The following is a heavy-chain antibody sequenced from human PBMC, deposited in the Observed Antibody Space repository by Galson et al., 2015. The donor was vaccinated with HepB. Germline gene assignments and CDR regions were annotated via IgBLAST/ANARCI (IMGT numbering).Heavy chain of an antibody. J-gene: IGHJ6*02. CDR3: ARDGSGCTGGSCYYYGMDF. CDR2: IGAYTGNT. D-gene: IGHD2-15*01. CDR1: GSTFSSYG. Sequence: SVKVSCKASGSTFSSYGISWVRQAPGQGLEWMGWIGAYTGNTNYAHNFQGRLTLTTDTSTSTAYMELRSLTSDDTAVYYCARDGSGCTGGSCYYYGMDFWGQGTTVTVSS. V-gene: IGHV1-18*01.